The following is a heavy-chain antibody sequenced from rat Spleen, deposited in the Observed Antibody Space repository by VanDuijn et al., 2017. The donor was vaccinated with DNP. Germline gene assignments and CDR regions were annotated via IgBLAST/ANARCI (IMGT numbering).Heavy chain of an antibody. Sequence: EVQLVESGGGPVQPGRSLKLSCIASGFIFSNFWMTWIRQAPTKGLEWVASISTGGANTHYRDSVKGRFTISRDNAKSTLYLQMDSLRSEDTATYYCARSDSYGFPYWGQGTLVTVSS. D-gene: IGHD1-2*01. CDR2: ISTGGANT. CDR1: GFIFSNFW. CDR3: ARSDSYGFPY. V-gene: IGHV5-25*01. J-gene: IGHJ3*01.